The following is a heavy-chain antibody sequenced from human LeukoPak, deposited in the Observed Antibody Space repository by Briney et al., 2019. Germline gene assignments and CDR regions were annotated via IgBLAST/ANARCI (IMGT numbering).Heavy chain of an antibody. CDR2: IKQDGSEK. V-gene: IGHV3-7*01. J-gene: IGHJ4*02. CDR1: GFTLSSYW. Sequence: GGSLRLSCAASGFTLSSYWMSWVRQAPGKGLEWVANIKQDGSEKYYVDFVKGRFTISRDNARNSLDLQMSSLRAEDTAVYYCARTGEPSEFDYWGQGTLVTVSS. D-gene: IGHD1-14*01. CDR3: ARTGEPSEFDY.